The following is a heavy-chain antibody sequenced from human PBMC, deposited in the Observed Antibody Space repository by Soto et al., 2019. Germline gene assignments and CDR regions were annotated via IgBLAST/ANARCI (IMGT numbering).Heavy chain of an antibody. V-gene: IGHV3-11*01. Sequence: ESGGGLVNTGGSLRLSCAASGFSLSDYYMSWIRQPPGKGLEWVSYISISGGTINYADSVKGRFTISRDNAKNSLYLQMNSLRAEDTAVYYCARDRTTGWSPWDYWGPGTLVTVSS. CDR2: ISISGGTI. CDR3: ARDRTTGWSPWDY. D-gene: IGHD6-19*01. CDR1: GFSLSDYY. J-gene: IGHJ4*02.